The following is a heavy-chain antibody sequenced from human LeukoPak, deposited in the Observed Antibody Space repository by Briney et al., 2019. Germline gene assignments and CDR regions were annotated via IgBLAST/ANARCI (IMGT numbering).Heavy chain of an antibody. CDR1: GGSISSYY. V-gene: IGHV4-59*01. CDR2: IYYSGST. D-gene: IGHD4/OR15-4a*01. Sequence: SETLSLTCTVSGGSISSYYWSWIRQPPGKGLEWIGYIYYSGSTNYNPSLKSRGTISVDTSKNQFSLKLSSVTAADTAAYYCARYSMELDYYYYYYMDVWGKGTTVTVSS. J-gene: IGHJ6*03. CDR3: ARYSMELDYYYYYYMDV.